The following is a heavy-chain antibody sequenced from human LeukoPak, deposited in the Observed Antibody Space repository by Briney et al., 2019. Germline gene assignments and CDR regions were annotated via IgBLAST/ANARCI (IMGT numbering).Heavy chain of an antibody. V-gene: IGHV3-15*01. J-gene: IGHJ4*02. Sequence: GGSLRLSCAASGFTFSNAWMTWVRQPPGKGLEWVGHIRSKADGGTTDYAAPVKGRFTISRDDSENTLYLQMNSLTTEDTAVYYCATDSFSGLSYLRYFDYWGQGTLVTVSS. D-gene: IGHD2-15*01. CDR2: IRSKADGGTT. CDR1: GFTFSNAW. CDR3: ATDSFSGLSYLRYFDY.